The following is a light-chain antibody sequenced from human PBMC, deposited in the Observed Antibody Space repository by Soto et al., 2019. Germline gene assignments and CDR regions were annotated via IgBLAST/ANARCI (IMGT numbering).Light chain of an antibody. CDR1: QSVSSSY. V-gene: IGKV3-20*01. CDR3: QQYGSSLGVT. CDR2: GAS. Sequence: IVLTQSPGTLSLSPGERATVSCRSSQSVSSSYLAWYQQKPGQAPRLLIYGASSRATGIPDRFSGSGSGTDFTLTISRLEPEDFAVYYCQQYGSSLGVTFGGGTKV. J-gene: IGKJ4*01.